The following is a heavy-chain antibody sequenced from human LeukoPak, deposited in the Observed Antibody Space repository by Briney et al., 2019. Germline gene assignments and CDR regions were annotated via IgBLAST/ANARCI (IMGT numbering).Heavy chain of an antibody. CDR3: ARHTSGKPFDY. Sequence: SETLSLTCTVSGGSISSSSYYWSWIRQPPGKELEWIATIHYSGATYYNPSLRSRVTISVDTSKNQFSLRLSSVTAADTAVYYCARHTSGKPFDYWGQGTLVTVSS. D-gene: IGHD3-10*01. J-gene: IGHJ4*02. V-gene: IGHV4-39*01. CDR1: GGSISSSSYY. CDR2: IHYSGAT.